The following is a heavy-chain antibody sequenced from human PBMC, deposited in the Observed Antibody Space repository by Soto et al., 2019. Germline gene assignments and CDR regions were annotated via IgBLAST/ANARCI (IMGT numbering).Heavy chain of an antibody. J-gene: IGHJ5*02. Sequence: ASVKVSCKASGYTFTGYYMHWVRQAPGQGLEWMGWINPNSGGTNYAQKFQGRVTMTRXTXXSXXXMXLXXLRXDXTAVYYCARLYRTTSTCDSWFDPWGLGALFTVS. D-gene: IGHD2-2*01. CDR1: GYTFTGYY. CDR3: ARLYRTTSTCDSWFDP. CDR2: INPNSGGT. V-gene: IGHV1-2*02.